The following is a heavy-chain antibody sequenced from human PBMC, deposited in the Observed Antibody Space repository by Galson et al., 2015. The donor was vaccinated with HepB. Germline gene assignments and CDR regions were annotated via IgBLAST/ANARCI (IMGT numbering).Heavy chain of an antibody. CDR2: ISYDGSNK. Sequence: SLRLSCAASGFTFSSYAMSWVRQAPGKGLEWVAIISYDGSNKYYADSVKGRFTISRDNSKNTLYLQMNSLRAEDTAIYYCAKDREAGVPAAIYAFDMWGQGTMVTVSS. D-gene: IGHD2-2*02. CDR3: AKDREAGVPAAIYAFDM. V-gene: IGHV3-30-3*01. CDR1: GFTFSSYA. J-gene: IGHJ3*02.